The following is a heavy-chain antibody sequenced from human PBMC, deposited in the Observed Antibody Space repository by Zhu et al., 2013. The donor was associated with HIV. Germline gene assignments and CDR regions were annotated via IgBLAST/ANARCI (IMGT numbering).Heavy chain of an antibody. V-gene: IGHV1-8*01. CDR2: MNPKSGNT. Sequence: QVQLVQSGADVMKPGTSVKVSCKASGYTFTNYDIHWVRQATGQGLEWMGWMNPKSGNTGYAQKFPGRITMTRNTSITTAYMLLSSLTFEDTALYYCTRGRFVYGDILTFWGQGTPVTVSS. CDR3: TRGRFVYGDILTF. J-gene: IGHJ4*02. CDR1: GYTFTNYD. D-gene: IGHD4-17*01.